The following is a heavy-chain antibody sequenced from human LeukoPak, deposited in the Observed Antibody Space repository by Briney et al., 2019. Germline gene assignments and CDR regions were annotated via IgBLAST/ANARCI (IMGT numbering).Heavy chain of an antibody. V-gene: IGHV3-23*01. Sequence: TGGSLRLSCAASGFTFSSYAMSWVRQAPGKGLEWVSAISGSGGSTYYADSVKGRFTISRDNSKNTLYLQMNSLRAEDTAVYYCAKPRLEYYDSSGFDYWGQGTLVTVSS. J-gene: IGHJ4*02. CDR1: GFTFSSYA. CDR2: ISGSGGST. CDR3: AKPRLEYYDSSGFDY. D-gene: IGHD3-22*01.